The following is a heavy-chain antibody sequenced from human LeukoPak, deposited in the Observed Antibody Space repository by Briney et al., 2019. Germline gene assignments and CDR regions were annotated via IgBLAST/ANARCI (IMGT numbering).Heavy chain of an antibody. CDR3: ATVIVAAAPFDP. V-gene: IGHV1-24*01. J-gene: IGHJ5*02. Sequence: ASVKVSFKVSGYTLTELSMHWVRQAPGKRLEWMGGFDPEDGETIYAQKFQGRVTMTEDTSTDTAYMELSSLRSEDTAVYYCATVIVAAAPFDPWGQGTLVTVSS. CDR2: FDPEDGET. CDR1: GYTLTELS. D-gene: IGHD6-13*01.